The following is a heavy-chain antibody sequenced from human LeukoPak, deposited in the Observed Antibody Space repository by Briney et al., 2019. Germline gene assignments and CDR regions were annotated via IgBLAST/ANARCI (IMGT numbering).Heavy chain of an antibody. CDR3: ARLPPPYSSGWLDY. D-gene: IGHD6-19*01. V-gene: IGHV1-69*04. Sequence: GASVKVSCKASGGTFSSYAISWVRQAPGQGLEWMGRIIPIFGIANYAQKFQGRVTITADKSTSTAYVELSSLRSEDTAVYYCARLPPPYSSGWLDYWGQGTLVTVSS. J-gene: IGHJ4*02. CDR2: IIPIFGIA. CDR1: GGTFSSYA.